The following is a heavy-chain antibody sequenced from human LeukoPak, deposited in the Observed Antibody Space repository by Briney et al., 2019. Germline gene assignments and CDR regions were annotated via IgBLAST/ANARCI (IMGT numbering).Heavy chain of an antibody. V-gene: IGHV4-59*01. Sequence: SDTLSLACTVSGGSISPYYWNWIRQPPGKGLEWVGYIYYTGSTNSNPSLRSRPTISLDTSKNQFSLKLNSVTAADTAVYYCAKKTLGRDHAFDIWGQGTMVTVSS. J-gene: IGHJ3*02. CDR1: GGSISPYY. CDR3: AKKTLGRDHAFDI. D-gene: IGHD1-26*01. CDR2: IYYTGST.